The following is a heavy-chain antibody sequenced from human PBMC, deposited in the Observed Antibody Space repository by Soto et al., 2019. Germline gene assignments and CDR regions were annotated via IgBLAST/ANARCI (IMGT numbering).Heavy chain of an antibody. D-gene: IGHD6-25*01. CDR1: GYSFTRYW. V-gene: IGHV5-10-1*01. CDR3: ARGSGLDP. J-gene: IGHJ5*02. CDR2: IDPSDSYT. Sequence: GESLKLSCTGSGYSFTRYWISWVRQMPGKGLEWMGMIDPSDSYTNYSPSFQGHVTISADKSISTAYLQWSGLKASDTAIYYCARGSGLDPWGQGTLVTVSS.